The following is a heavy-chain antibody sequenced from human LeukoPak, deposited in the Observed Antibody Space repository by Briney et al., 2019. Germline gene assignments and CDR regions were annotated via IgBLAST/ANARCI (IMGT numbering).Heavy chain of an antibody. CDR2: IYYSGST. CDR1: GGSTSSYY. D-gene: IGHD3-10*01. CDR3: ARVSEQVRANYYYYYMDV. J-gene: IGHJ6*03. V-gene: IGHV4-59*01. Sequence: SETLSLTYTVSGGSTSSYYWSWIRQPPGKGLEWIGYIYYSGSTNYNPSLKSRVTISVDTSKNQFSLKLSSVTAADTAVYYCARVSEQVRANYYYYYMDVWGKGTTVTISS.